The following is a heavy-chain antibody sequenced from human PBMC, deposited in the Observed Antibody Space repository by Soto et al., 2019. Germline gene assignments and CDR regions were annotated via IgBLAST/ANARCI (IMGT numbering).Heavy chain of an antibody. J-gene: IGHJ4*02. V-gene: IGHV2-5*01. Sequence: QITLKESGPTLVKPTQTLTLTCTFSGFSLSTSGVGVGWIRQPPGKALEWLALIYWNDDKRYSPSLKSRLTITKDTSKTQVVLTMTNMDPVDTAKYYCAHTVWGDGSSWYPVGYDYWGQGTLVTVSS. CDR1: GFSLSTSGVG. CDR3: AHTVWGDGSSWYPVGYDY. CDR2: IYWNDDK. D-gene: IGHD6-13*01.